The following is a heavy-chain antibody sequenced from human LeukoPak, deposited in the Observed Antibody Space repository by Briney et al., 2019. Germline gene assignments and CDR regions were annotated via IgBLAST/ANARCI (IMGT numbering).Heavy chain of an antibody. CDR2: ISYDGSNK. V-gene: IGHV3-30-3*01. CDR3: ARDREDIVVVPAAIRTGDYMDV. J-gene: IGHJ6*03. D-gene: IGHD2-2*01. CDR1: GFTFSSYA. Sequence: GGSLRLSCAASGFTFSSYAMHWVRQAPGKGLEWVAVISYDGSNKYYADSVKGRFTISRDNSKNTLYLQMNSLRAEDTAVYYCARDREDIVVVPAAIRTGDYMDVWGKGTTVTVSS.